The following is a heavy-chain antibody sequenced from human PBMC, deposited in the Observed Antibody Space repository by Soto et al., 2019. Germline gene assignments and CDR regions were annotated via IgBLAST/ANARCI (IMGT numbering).Heavy chain of an antibody. CDR2: IIPIFGTA. V-gene: IGHV1-69*06. D-gene: IGHD2-21*01. CDR1: GGTFSSYA. J-gene: IGHJ4*02. CDR3: ARQVVETYYYDY. Sequence: QGQLVQSGAEVKKPGSSVKVSCKASGGTFSSYAISWVRQAPGQGLEWMGGIIPIFGTANYAQKFQGKVTIPADKSTSTAYMELSSLRSEDTAVYYCARQVVETYYYDYWGQGTLVTVSS.